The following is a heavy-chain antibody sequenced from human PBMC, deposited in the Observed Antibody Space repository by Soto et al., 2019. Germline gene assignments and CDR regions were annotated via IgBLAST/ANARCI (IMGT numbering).Heavy chain of an antibody. CDR3: ARDMATAIVFAS. V-gene: IGHV3-7*01. CDR1: GFTFSSHC. CDR2: IKQDGSEK. J-gene: IGHJ4*02. Sequence: VPLRLSWAASGFTFSSHCMSCVRQAPGKGLEWMANIKQDGSEKYYVDSVKGRFTISRDNAKNSLYLQITSLRAEDTAVYYCARDMATAIVFASWGQGPLVTVSS. D-gene: IGHD5-18*01.